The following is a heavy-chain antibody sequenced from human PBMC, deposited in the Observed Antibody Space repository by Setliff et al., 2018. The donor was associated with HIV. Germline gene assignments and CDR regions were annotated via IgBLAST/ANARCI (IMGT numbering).Heavy chain of an antibody. V-gene: IGHV3-74*03. CDR1: GFTFSSYW. Sequence: GGSLRLSCAASGFTFSSYWMHWVRQLPGKGLVWVSSMNSDGSRTTYADSVKGRFTISRDNAKNSLYLQMNSLRAEDTAVYYCARDPAGYYDSSGYYKDAFDIWGQGTMVTVSS. J-gene: IGHJ3*02. D-gene: IGHD3-22*01. CDR2: MNSDGSRT. CDR3: ARDPAGYYDSSGYYKDAFDI.